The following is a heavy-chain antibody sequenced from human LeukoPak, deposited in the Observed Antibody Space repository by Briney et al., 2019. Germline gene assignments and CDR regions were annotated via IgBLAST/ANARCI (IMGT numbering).Heavy chain of an antibody. J-gene: IGHJ6*02. D-gene: IGHD6-19*01. CDR1: GGSISSYY. V-gene: IGHV4-59*01. CDR3: ARDKQWLAPYGMDV. Sequence: SETLSLTCTVSGGSISSYYWSWIRQPPGKGLERIGYIYYSGSTNYNPSLKSRVTISVDTSKNQFSLKLSSVTAADTAVYYCARDKQWLAPYGMDVWGQGTTVTVSS. CDR2: IYYSGST.